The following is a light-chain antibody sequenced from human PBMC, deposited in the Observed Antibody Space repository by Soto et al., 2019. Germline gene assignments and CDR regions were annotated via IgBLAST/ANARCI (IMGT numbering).Light chain of an antibody. CDR1: QSVGCSS. V-gene: IGKV3-11*01. CDR3: QQRSNWPPFT. CDR2: NVS. J-gene: IGKJ5*01. Sequence: EIVLTQSPGTLSFSPGERATLSCRASQSVGCSSLAWYQQKPAQAPRLIIYNVSNRATGIPARFSGSGSGTDFTLTISSLEPEDFAVYYCQQRSNWPPFTFGQGTRLEIK.